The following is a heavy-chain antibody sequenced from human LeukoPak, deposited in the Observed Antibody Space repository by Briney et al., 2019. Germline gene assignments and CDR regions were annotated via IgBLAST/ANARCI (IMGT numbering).Heavy chain of an antibody. CDR3: ARTTTVPTIRHFDY. CDR2: ISSSGSRI. Sequence: GGSLRLSCAVSGFTFSSYEMNWVRQAPGKGLEWVSYISSSGSRIDYADSVKGRFSFSRDNAKNSVYLQMNSLRAEDTAVYYCARTTTVPTIRHFDYWGQGTLVTVSS. J-gene: IGHJ4*02. V-gene: IGHV3-48*03. D-gene: IGHD4-17*01. CDR1: GFTFSSYE.